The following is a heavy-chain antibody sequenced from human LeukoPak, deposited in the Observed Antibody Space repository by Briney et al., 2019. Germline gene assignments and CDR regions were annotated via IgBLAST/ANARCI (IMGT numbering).Heavy chain of an antibody. J-gene: IGHJ5*02. CDR2: ISAYNGNT. D-gene: IGHD3-10*01. Sequence: ASVKVSFKASGYTFTSYGISWLRQPPGQGLEWMGWISAYNGNTNYAQKLQGRVTMTTDTSTSTAYMELRSLRSDDTAVYYCARGRGYYGSGSHPSWFDPWGQGTLVTVSS. CDR1: GYTFTSYG. V-gene: IGHV1-18*04. CDR3: ARGRGYYGSGSHPSWFDP.